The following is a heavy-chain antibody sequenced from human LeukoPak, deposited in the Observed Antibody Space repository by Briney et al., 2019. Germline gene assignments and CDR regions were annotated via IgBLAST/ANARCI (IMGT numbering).Heavy chain of an antibody. J-gene: IGHJ6*02. CDR1: GGTFSSYA. Sequence: GASVKVSCKASGGTFSSYAISWVRQAPGQGLEWMGWISAYNGNTNYAQKLQGRVTMTTDTSTSTAYMELRSLRSDDTAVYYCARVGLRFLEWLSLPPYYYYGMDVWGQGTTVTVSS. D-gene: IGHD3-3*01. CDR3: ARVGLRFLEWLSLPPYYYYGMDV. V-gene: IGHV1-18*01. CDR2: ISAYNGNT.